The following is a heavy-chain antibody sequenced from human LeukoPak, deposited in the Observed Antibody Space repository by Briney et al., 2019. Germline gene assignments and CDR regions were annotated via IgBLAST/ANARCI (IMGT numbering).Heavy chain of an antibody. J-gene: IGHJ5*02. CDR1: GYTFTSYD. CDR2: MNPNSGNT. CDR3: ARIFTGFDP. D-gene: IGHD3-3*01. V-gene: IGHV1-8*01. Sequence: DSVTVSCTASGYTFTSYDINWVRQAPGQGLEWMGWMNPNSGNTDYAQKFQSRVTMTRNTSISTAYMELSSLRSEDTAVYYCARIFTGFDPWGQGTLVTVSS.